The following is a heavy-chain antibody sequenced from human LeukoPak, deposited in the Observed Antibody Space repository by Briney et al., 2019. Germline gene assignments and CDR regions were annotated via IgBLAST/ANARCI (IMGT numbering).Heavy chain of an antibody. V-gene: IGHV1-69*13. CDR1: GGTFSSYA. CDR3: AIGKYCSSTSCKTKYYYYGVDV. J-gene: IGHJ6*02. Sequence: GASVKVSCKASGGTFSSYAISWVRQAPGQGLEWMGGIIPIFGTANYAQKFQGRVTITADESTSTAYMELSSLRSEDTAVYYCAIGKYCSSTSCKTKYYYYGVDVWGQGTTVTVSS. CDR2: IIPIFGTA. D-gene: IGHD2-2*01.